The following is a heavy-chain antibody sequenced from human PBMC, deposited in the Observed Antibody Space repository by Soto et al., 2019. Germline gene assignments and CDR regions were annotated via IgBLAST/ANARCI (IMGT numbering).Heavy chain of an antibody. J-gene: IGHJ6*03. CDR1: GGSISSYY. V-gene: IGHV4-59*12. Sequence: SETLSVTATVSGGSISSYYWSWIRQPPGKGLEWIEYIYYSGSTTYNPSLKSRVTISVDTSKNQFSLKLSSVTAADTAVYYCARGHKQLAYYYYDMDVWGKGTTVTVSS. D-gene: IGHD6-13*01. CDR2: IYYSGST. CDR3: ARGHKQLAYYYYDMDV.